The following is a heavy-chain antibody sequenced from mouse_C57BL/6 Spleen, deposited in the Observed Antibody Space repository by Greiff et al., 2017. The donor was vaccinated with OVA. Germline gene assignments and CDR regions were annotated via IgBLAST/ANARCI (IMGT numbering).Heavy chain of an antibody. D-gene: IGHD1-1*01. J-gene: IGHJ2*01. CDR3: ARSGYYGSSYDFDY. CDR1: GYTFTDYN. CDR2: INPNNGGT. Sequence: VHVKQSGPELVKPGASVKMSCKASGYTFTDYNMHWVKQSHGKSLEWIGYINPNNGGTSYNQKFKGKATLTVNKSSSTAYMELRSLTSEDSAVYYCARSGYYGSSYDFDYWGQGTTLTVSS. V-gene: IGHV1-22*01.